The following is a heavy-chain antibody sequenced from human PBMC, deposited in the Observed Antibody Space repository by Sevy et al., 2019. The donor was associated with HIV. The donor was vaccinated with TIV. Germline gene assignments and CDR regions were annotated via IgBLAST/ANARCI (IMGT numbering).Heavy chain of an antibody. D-gene: IGHD3-10*01. J-gene: IGHJ3*01. CDR1: GFTFSNYG. V-gene: IGHV3-23*01. CDR3: ARRGNYYGDAFDF. CDR2: VSGGGGKR. Sequence: GGSLRLSCAAFGFTFSNYGMTWVRQAPGKGLEWVSSVSGGGGKRYNADSVKGRFTISSDNSKNTLYLQMNSLRAEDTAVYYCARRGNYYGDAFDFWGQGTVVTVSS.